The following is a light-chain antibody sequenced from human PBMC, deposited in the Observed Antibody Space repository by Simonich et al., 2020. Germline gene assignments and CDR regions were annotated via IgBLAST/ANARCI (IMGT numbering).Light chain of an antibody. Sequence: QSALTQPASVSGSPGQSITISCTGTSSDVGGYNYVSCYQQHPGKAPKLMIYDVSKRPSGGSNRFSGSKSGNTASLTISGLQAEDEADYYCSSYTSSSLVVFGGGTKLTVL. J-gene: IGLJ2*01. CDR3: SSYTSSSLVV. V-gene: IGLV2-14*03. CDR1: SSDVGGYNY. CDR2: DVS.